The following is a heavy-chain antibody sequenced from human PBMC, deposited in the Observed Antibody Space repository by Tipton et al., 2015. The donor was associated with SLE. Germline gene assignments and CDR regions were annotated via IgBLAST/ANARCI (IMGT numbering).Heavy chain of an antibody. J-gene: IGHJ4*02. CDR2: IYSGRSA. Sequence: SLRLSCVVSGFMVNRHYMNWARQAPGKGLEWVSEIYSGRSAKYADSLKGRFILSRDNSKNTLYLQMNNLRSDDTAVYYCARAQEAEDGGFDHWGQGTLVIVSS. CDR3: ARAQEAEDGGFDH. V-gene: IGHV3-53*05. CDR1: GFMVNRHY. D-gene: IGHD4-23*01.